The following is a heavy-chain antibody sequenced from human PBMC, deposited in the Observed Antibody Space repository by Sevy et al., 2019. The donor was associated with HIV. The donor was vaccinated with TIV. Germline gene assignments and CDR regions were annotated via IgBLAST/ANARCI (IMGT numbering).Heavy chain of an antibody. CDR1: GFTFSTYW. D-gene: IGHD6-6*01. V-gene: IGHV3-7*01. CDR2: IKQDGSGK. CDR3: ATDLFSSSSADVFDI. J-gene: IGHJ3*02. Sequence: GGSLRLSCAASGFTFSTYWMNWVRQAPGKGLEWVANIKQDGSGKNYVDSVKGRFTISRDNARNSLFLELNSLKVEDTAVYYCATDLFSSSSADVFDIWGLGTMVTVSS.